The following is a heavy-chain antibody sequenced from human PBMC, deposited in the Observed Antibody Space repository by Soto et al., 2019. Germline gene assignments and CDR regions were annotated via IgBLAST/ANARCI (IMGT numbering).Heavy chain of an antibody. CDR2: IYYSGST. Sequence: QVQLQESGPGLVKPSETLSLTCTVSGGSISSYYWSWIRQPPGKGLEWIGYIYYSGSTNYNPSLNSRVPISVATSQTQFSLKLRSVTAADTAVYYCARHPDYGDYVLFLDVWGQGTTVTVSS. CDR1: GGSISSYY. D-gene: IGHD4-17*01. V-gene: IGHV4-59*08. CDR3: ARHPDYGDYVLFLDV. J-gene: IGHJ6*02.